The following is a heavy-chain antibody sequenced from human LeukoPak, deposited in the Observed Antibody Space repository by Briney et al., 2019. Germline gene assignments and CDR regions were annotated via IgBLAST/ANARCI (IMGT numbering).Heavy chain of an antibody. Sequence: GGSARLSCAASGFTFSSYGMHWIRQAPGKGLEGVAFIRDDGSSIYNADSVKGRFTISRDNSKNTLYLQMNSLRAEDTAVYYCARDRPRTYDILTGTDAFDIWGQGTMVTVSS. D-gene: IGHD3-9*01. CDR3: ARDRPRTYDILTGTDAFDI. CDR2: IRDDGSSI. V-gene: IGHV3-30*02. CDR1: GFTFSSYG. J-gene: IGHJ3*02.